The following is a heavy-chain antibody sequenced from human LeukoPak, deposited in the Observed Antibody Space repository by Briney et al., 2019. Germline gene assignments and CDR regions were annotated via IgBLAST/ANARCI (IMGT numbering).Heavy chain of an antibody. D-gene: IGHD6-6*01. Sequence: SVKVSCKASGGTFSSYATSWVRQAPGQGLEWMGGIIPIFGTANYAQKFQGRVTITTDESTSTAYMELSSLRSEDTAVYYCARESIPIRWFDPWGQGTLVTVSS. CDR2: IIPIFGTA. CDR1: GGTFSSYA. CDR3: ARESIPIRWFDP. V-gene: IGHV1-69*05. J-gene: IGHJ5*02.